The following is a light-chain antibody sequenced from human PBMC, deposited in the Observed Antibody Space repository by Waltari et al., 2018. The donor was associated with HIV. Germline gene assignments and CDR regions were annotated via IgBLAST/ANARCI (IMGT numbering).Light chain of an antibody. J-gene: IGLJ2*01. Sequence: QSVLTQPPSTSGTPGQRVTISCSGSSSNIGSNTVSWFQQLPGKAPEVLIYGMNQRPSGVPARCSGAKSGTSAALAIGGLQSEDEADYYCASWDDSLNGPVFGGGTTLTVL. CDR3: ASWDDSLNGPV. V-gene: IGLV1-44*01. CDR2: GMN. CDR1: SSNIGSNT.